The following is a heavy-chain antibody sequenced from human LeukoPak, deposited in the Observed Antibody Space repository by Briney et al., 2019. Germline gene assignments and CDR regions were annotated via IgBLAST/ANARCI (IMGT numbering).Heavy chain of an antibody. CDR3: AKSRITMVRGVQYYYYYYMDV. Sequence: GGSLRLSCAASEFTFSSYGMTWVRQAPGKGLEWVAFIRYDGSNKYYADSVKGRFTISRDNSKNTLYLQMNSLRAEDTAVYYCAKSRITMVRGVQYYYYYYMDVWGKGTTVTVSS. CDR1: EFTFSSYG. CDR2: IRYDGSNK. D-gene: IGHD3-10*01. V-gene: IGHV3-30*02. J-gene: IGHJ6*03.